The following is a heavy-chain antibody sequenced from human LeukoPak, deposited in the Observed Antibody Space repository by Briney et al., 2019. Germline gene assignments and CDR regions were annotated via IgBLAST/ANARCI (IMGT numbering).Heavy chain of an antibody. CDR1: GYTFTSYG. V-gene: IGHV1-18*01. Sequence: GASVKVSCKASGYTFTSYGISWVRQAPGQGLEWMGWISAYNGNTNYAQKLQGRVTMTTDTSTSTAYMELRSLRSDDTAVYYCARVLGYEGQWEPLDYWGQGTLVTVSS. CDR2: ISAYNGNT. CDR3: ARVLGYEGQWEPLDY. D-gene: IGHD1-14*01. J-gene: IGHJ4*02.